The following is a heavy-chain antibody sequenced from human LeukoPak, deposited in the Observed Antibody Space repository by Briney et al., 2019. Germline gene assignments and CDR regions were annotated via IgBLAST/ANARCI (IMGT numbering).Heavy chain of an antibody. V-gene: IGHV1-69*01. D-gene: IGHD2-2*01. Sequence: SSVKVSCKASGGTFSSYAISWVRQAPGQGLEWMGGIIPIFGTANYAQKFQGRVTITADESTSTAYMELSSLRSEDTAVYYCARSKIVVVPAAKDAFDIWGQGTMVTVSS. CDR2: IIPIFGTA. CDR1: GGTFSSYA. J-gene: IGHJ3*02. CDR3: ARSKIVVVPAAKDAFDI.